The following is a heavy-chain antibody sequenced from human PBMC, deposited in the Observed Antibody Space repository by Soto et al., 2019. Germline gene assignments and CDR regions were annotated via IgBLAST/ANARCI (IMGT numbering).Heavy chain of an antibody. CDR1: GGSFSGYY. CDR3: ARGRSHEWELLVQYFDY. J-gene: IGHJ4*02. V-gene: IGHV4-59*01. Sequence: SETLSLTCAVYGGSFSGYYWSWIRQPPGKGLEWVAYVYYSGSTNYNPSLGSRVTISVDKSKNQFSLKMTSVTGADTAVYYCARGRSHEWELLVQYFDYWGQGTLVTVSS. D-gene: IGHD1-26*01. CDR2: VYYSGST.